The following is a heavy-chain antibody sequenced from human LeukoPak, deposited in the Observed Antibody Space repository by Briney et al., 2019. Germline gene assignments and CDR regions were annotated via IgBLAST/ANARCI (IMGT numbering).Heavy chain of an antibody. D-gene: IGHD5-24*01. CDR3: ARLRRRVLDY. J-gene: IGHJ4*02. Sequence: SETLSLTCTVSGGSISSYYWSWIRQPPGKGLEWIGYIYYSGSTNYNPSLKSRVTISVDTSKNQFSLKLSSVTAADTAVYYCARLRRRVLDYWGQGTLVTVSS. V-gene: IGHV4-59*12. CDR1: GGSISSYY. CDR2: IYYSGST.